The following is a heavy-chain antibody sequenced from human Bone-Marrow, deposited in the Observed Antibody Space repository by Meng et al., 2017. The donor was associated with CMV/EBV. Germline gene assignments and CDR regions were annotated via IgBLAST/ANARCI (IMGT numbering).Heavy chain of an antibody. CDR3: ARDSTSCYPSAGCGMDV. V-gene: IGHV3-74*01. CDR1: GFTFSSYW. J-gene: IGHJ6*02. D-gene: IGHD2-2*01. CDR2: INSDGSST. Sequence: GESLKISCAASGFTFSSYWMHWVRQAPGKGLVWVSRINSDGSSTSYADSVKGRFTISRDNAKNTLYLQMNSLRAEDTAVYYCARDSTSCYPSAGCGMDVWGQGTTVTVSS.